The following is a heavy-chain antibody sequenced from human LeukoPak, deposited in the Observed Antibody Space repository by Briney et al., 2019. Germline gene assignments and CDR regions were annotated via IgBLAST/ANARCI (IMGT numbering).Heavy chain of an antibody. V-gene: IGHV3-23*01. D-gene: IGHD3-10*01. Sequence: GGSLRLSCAASGFTFSSYAMSWVRQAPGKGLEWVSAISGSGGSTYYADSVKGRFTISRDNSKNTLYLQMNSLRAEDTAVYYCAKYYYGSGSYYLPIGYWGQGTLVTVSS. CDR2: ISGSGGST. CDR1: GFTFSSYA. CDR3: AKYYYGSGSYYLPIGY. J-gene: IGHJ4*02.